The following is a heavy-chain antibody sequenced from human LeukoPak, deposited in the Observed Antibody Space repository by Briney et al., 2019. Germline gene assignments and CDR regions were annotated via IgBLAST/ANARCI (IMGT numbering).Heavy chain of an antibody. Sequence: SETLSLTCTVSGGSISSSSHYWGWICQPPGKGLEWIGTIYYSGSTYYNPSLKSRVTISVDTSKNQFSLKLSSVTAADTAVYYCARSNYSSGFYFDYWGQGTLVTVSS. D-gene: IGHD6-19*01. J-gene: IGHJ4*02. V-gene: IGHV4-39*01. CDR3: ARSNYSSGFYFDY. CDR2: IYYSGST. CDR1: GGSISSSSHY.